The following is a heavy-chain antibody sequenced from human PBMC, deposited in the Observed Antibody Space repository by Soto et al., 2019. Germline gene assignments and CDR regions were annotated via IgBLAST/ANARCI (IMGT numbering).Heavy chain of an antibody. Sequence: QMQLQESGPGLVKPSETLSLICSVSGDSITAYYLSWLRQSPGKELEWIGYIYHNGEHKYNPSLKSRVTISADPSKDQFSLRLSSVPAADAGVYYCARDQGGEFLKGSGMDVWGQGTTVIVSS. CDR2: IYHNGEH. D-gene: IGHD3-10*01. V-gene: IGHV4-59*01. J-gene: IGHJ6*02. CDR1: GDSITAYY. CDR3: ARDQGGEFLKGSGMDV.